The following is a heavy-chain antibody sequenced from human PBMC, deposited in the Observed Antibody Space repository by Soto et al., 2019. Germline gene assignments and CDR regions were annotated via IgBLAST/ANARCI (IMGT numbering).Heavy chain of an antibody. CDR1: GFTFDDYA. Sequence: GGSLRLSCAASGFTFDDYAMHWVRQAPGKGLEWVSGISWNSGSIGYAESVKGRFTISRDNAKNSLYLQMNSLRAEDTVLYYCAKVAPADYDILTGYYDDWDQGTLVTVS. J-gene: IGHJ4*02. V-gene: IGHV3-9*01. CDR2: ISWNSGSI. D-gene: IGHD3-9*01. CDR3: AKVAPADYDILTGYYDD.